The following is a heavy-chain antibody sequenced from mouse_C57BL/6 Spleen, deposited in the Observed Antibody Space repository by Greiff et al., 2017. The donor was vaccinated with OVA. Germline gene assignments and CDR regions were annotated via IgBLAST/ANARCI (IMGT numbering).Heavy chain of an antibody. CDR1: GYAFSSSW. V-gene: IGHV1-82*01. Sequence: QVQLQQSGPELVKPGASVKISCKASGYAFSSSWMNWVKQRPGKGLEWIGRIYPGDGDTNYNGKFKGKATLTADKSSSTAYMQLSSLTSEDSAVYFCALYDYDASWFAYWGQGTLVTVSA. CDR3: ALYDYDASWFAY. D-gene: IGHD2-4*01. CDR2: IYPGDGDT. J-gene: IGHJ3*01.